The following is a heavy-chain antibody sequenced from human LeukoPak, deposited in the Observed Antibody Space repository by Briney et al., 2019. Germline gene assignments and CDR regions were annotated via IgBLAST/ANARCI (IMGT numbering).Heavy chain of an antibody. Sequence: GGSLRLSCAGSGFIFNNYATHWVRQPPGKGLEWVSGISWNSGSIDYADSVKGRFTISRDNAKNSLYLQMNSLRVEDTAFYYCAKDNRRHYTSGPNPDSLHWGQGALVTVSS. J-gene: IGHJ4*02. D-gene: IGHD6-19*01. CDR3: AKDNRRHYTSGPNPDSLH. V-gene: IGHV3-9*01. CDR1: GFIFNNYA. CDR2: ISWNSGSI.